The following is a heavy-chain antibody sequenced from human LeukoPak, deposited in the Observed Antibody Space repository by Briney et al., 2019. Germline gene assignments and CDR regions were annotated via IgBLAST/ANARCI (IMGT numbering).Heavy chain of an antibody. Sequence: GASVKVSCKASGYTFTSYAMNWVRQAPGQGLEWMGWINTNTGNPTYAQGFTGRFVFSLDTSVSTAYLQISSLTAEDTAVYYCARGRMVRGVIITYNWFDPWGQGTLVTVSS. D-gene: IGHD3-10*01. CDR1: GYTFTSYA. CDR2: INTNTGNP. V-gene: IGHV7-4-1*02. CDR3: ARGRMVRGVIITYNWFDP. J-gene: IGHJ5*02.